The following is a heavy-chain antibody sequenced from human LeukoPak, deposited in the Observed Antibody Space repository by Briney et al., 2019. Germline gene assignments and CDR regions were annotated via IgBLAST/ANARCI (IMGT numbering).Heavy chain of an antibody. Sequence: GGSLRLSCAASGFTFSSYSMNWVRQAPGKGLEWVSSISSSSSYIYYADSVKGRFTISRDNAKNSLYLQMNSLGAEDTAVYYCARGYCSSTSCYRAFWDYWGQGTLVTVSS. CDR2: ISSSSSYI. J-gene: IGHJ4*02. V-gene: IGHV3-21*01. CDR3: ARGYCSSTSCYRAFWDY. CDR1: GFTFSSYS. D-gene: IGHD2-2*01.